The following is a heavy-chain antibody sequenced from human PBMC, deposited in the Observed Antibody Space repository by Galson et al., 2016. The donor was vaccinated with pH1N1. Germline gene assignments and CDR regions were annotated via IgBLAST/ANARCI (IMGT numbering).Heavy chain of an antibody. CDR1: GFTFGSYA. Sequence: SLRLSCAVSGFTFGSYAMSWVRQAPGKGLEWVAAISVSGESTYYGDSVKGRFIISRDNSKRALYLQMNSLRGDDSALYYCFYYYDRSWLYDHWCQGTRVTVSS. D-gene: IGHD3-22*01. J-gene: IGHJ1*01. CDR2: ISVSGEST. CDR3: FYYYDRSWLYDH. V-gene: IGHV3-23*01.